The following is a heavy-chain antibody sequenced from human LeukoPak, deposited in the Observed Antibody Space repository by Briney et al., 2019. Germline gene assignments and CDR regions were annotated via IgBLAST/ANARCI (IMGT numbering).Heavy chain of an antibody. J-gene: IGHJ5*02. Sequence: GGSLRLSCAASGFTFSSYWMSWVRQAPGKGLEWVANIKQDGSEKYYVDSVKGRFTISRDNAKNSLYLQMNSLRAEDTAVYYCARDALYYDFWSGYHNWFXPWGQGTLVTVSS. D-gene: IGHD3-3*01. CDR2: IKQDGSEK. CDR3: ARDALYYDFWSGYHNWFXP. V-gene: IGHV3-7*01. CDR1: GFTFSSYW.